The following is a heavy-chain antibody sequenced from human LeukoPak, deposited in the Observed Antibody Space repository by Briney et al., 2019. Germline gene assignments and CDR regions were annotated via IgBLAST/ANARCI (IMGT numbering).Heavy chain of an antibody. V-gene: IGHV3-33*01. D-gene: IGHD1-14*01. Sequence: GRSLRLSCAASGFTFSSYGMHWVRQAPGKGLEWVAVIWYDGSNKYYADSVKGRFTISRDNSKNTLYLQMNSLKTEDTAVYYCTTNPPVTYWGQGTLVTVSS. J-gene: IGHJ4*02. CDR1: GFTFSSYG. CDR3: TTNPPVTY. CDR2: IWYDGSNK.